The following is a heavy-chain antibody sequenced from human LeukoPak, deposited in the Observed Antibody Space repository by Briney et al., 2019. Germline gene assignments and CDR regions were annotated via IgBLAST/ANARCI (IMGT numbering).Heavy chain of an antibody. D-gene: IGHD3-22*01. Sequence: SLKLSCKVSGYTFTSFDTNWVRHATGQGLEWMGWTISNIGNTAYAQKFQGRGTMTRNTSISTAYMELSSLRSEDTAVYYCARATLILGYYDSSAPWSYYYGMDVGGQGTTVTVSS. V-gene: IGHV1-8*01. J-gene: IGHJ6*02. CDR3: ARATLILGYYDSSAPWSYYYGMDV. CDR2: TISNIGNT. CDR1: GYTFTSFD.